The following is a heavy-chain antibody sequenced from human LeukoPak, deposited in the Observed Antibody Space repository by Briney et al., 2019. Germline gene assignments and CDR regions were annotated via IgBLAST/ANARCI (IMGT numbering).Heavy chain of an antibody. J-gene: IGHJ4*02. CDR2: ISSDGNNK. Sequence: QPGGSLRLSCAASGFTFYSYPMNWVRQAPGKGLEWVAVISSDGNNKYYADSVKGRFAISRDNSNNTLSLQMNGLRLEDTAVYYCARPDDSESFYRAIDYWGRGTLVTVSS. CDR1: GFTFYSYP. V-gene: IGHV3-30*09. CDR3: ARPDDSESFYRAIDY. D-gene: IGHD3-10*01.